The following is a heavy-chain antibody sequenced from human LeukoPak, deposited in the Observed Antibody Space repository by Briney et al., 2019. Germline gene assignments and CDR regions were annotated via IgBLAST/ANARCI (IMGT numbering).Heavy chain of an antibody. Sequence: GGSLRLSCAASGFTFSSYWMHWVRQAPGKGLVWVSRITSDGSSTSYADSVKGRFTISRDNAMNTLYLQMNSLRAEDTAVYYCARDGGDDAFDIWGQGTMVTVSS. CDR1: GFTFSSYW. CDR2: ITSDGSST. CDR3: ARDGGDDAFDI. D-gene: IGHD3-10*01. V-gene: IGHV3-74*01. J-gene: IGHJ3*02.